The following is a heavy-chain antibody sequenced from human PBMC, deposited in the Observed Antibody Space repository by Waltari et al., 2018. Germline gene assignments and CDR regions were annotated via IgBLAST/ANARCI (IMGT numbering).Heavy chain of an antibody. CDR3: ARDTPNDFWSGYSNYYYYYGMDV. CDR2: IYTSGST. J-gene: IGHJ6*02. Sequence: QVQLQESGPGLVKPSETLSLTCTVSVGSISSYSCSWIRQPAGKGLEWIGRIYTSGSTNYNPSLKSRVTMSVDTSKNQFSLKLSSVTAADTAVYYCARDTPNDFWSGYSNYYYYYGMDVWGQGTTVTVSS. CDR1: VGSISSYS. D-gene: IGHD3-3*01. V-gene: IGHV4-4*07.